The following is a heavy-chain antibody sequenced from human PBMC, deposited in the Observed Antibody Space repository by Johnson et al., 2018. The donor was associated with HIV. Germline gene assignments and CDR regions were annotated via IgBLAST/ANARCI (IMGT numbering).Heavy chain of an antibody. Sequence: LVESGGGLVQPGGSLRLSCAASGFTISSNYMSWVRQAPGKGLEWVSLIYSGGSTYYADSVKGRFTISRDNSKNTLYLQMNSLRAEDTAVYYCARDGYSSSSFGAFDIWGQGTMVTVSS. D-gene: IGHD6-6*01. CDR3: ARDGYSSSSFGAFDI. J-gene: IGHJ3*02. CDR1: GFTISSNY. CDR2: IYSGGST. V-gene: IGHV3-66*01.